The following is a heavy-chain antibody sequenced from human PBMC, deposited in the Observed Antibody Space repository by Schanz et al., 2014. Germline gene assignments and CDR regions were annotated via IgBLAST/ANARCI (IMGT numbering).Heavy chain of an antibody. V-gene: IGHV3-23*01. J-gene: IGHJ4*02. CDR2: FNDGGVNK. Sequence: EVQLLESGGGLVQPGGSLRLSCAASGFNSDDYAMHWVRQAPGKGLEWVSSFNDGGVNKYYADSVKGRFTISRDNAENTLFLQMNSLRAEDTAVYYCARKVVATIGGYYDNWGQGILVNVSS. D-gene: IGHD5-12*01. CDR3: ARKVVATIGGYYDN. CDR1: GFNSDDYA.